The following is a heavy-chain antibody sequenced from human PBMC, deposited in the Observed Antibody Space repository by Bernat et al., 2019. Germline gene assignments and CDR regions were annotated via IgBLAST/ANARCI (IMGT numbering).Heavy chain of an antibody. D-gene: IGHD4/OR15-4a*01. CDR2: ISGSDGSR. Sequence: EVQLLESGGGLVQPGGSLRLSCVASGFTFSNYAMSWVRQAPGKGLEWVSAISGSDGSRKYADSVKGRFTISRQISMNTLYLEMNSLRADDTAVYYCAKDKTTVPTGFDYCGQGTLVTVSS. V-gene: IGHV3-23*01. J-gene: IGHJ4*02. CDR1: GFTFSNYA. CDR3: AKDKTTVPTGFDY.